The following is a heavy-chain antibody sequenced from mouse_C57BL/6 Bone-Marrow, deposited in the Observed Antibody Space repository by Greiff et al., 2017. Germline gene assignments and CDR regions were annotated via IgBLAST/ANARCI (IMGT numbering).Heavy chain of an antibody. J-gene: IGHJ1*03. CDR2: IRNKANGYTT. V-gene: IGHV7-3*01. D-gene: IGHD1-1*01. CDR1: GFTFTDYY. Sequence: DVMLVESGGGLVQPGGSLSLSCAASGFTFTDYYMSWVRQPPGKALEWLGFIRNKANGYTTEYSASVKGRFTISRDNSQSILYLQMNALRAEDSATYYCARSRHGSSPWYFDVWGTGTTVTVSS. CDR3: ARSRHGSSPWYFDV.